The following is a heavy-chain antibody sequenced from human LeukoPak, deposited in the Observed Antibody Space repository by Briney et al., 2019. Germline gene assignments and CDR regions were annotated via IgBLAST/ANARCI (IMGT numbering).Heavy chain of an antibody. CDR2: ISRSGRTI. CDR3: ARALNPLPGTYYFDY. CDR1: GFTFSGYS. J-gene: IGHJ4*02. Sequence: PGGSLRLSCAASGFTFSGYSMNWVRQAPGKGLEWVSYISRSGRTIYYADSVKGRFTISRDNAKNSLYLQMNSLRDEDTAVYYCARALNPLPGTYYFDYWGLGTLVTVSS. D-gene: IGHD2-15*01. V-gene: IGHV3-48*02.